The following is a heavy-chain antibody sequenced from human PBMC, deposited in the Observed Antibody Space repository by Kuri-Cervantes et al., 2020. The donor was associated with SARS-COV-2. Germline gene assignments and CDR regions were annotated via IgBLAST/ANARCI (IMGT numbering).Heavy chain of an antibody. CDR3: ARGRAARPYYYYMDV. Sequence: GSLRLSCTVSGGSISSYYWSWIRQPPGKGLEWIGEINHSGSTNYNPSLKSRVTISVDTSKNQFSLKLSSVTAADTAVYYCARGRAARPYYYYMDVWGKGTTVTVS. V-gene: IGHV4-34*01. D-gene: IGHD6-6*01. CDR2: INHSGST. J-gene: IGHJ6*03. CDR1: GGSISSYY.